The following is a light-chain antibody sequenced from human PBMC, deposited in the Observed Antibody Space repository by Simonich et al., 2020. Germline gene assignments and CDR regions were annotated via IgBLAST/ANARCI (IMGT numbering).Light chain of an antibody. Sequence: DIVMTQSPDSLAVSLVESVTINCKSSQSVLYSSNNKNYLAWYQQKPGQPPKLLIYWASTRESGVPDRFSGSGSGTDFTLTISSLQAEDVAVYYCQQYYSTPYTFGQGTKLEIK. J-gene: IGKJ2*01. CDR1: QSVLYSSNNKNY. CDR2: WAS. CDR3: QQYYSTPYT. V-gene: IGKV4-1*01.